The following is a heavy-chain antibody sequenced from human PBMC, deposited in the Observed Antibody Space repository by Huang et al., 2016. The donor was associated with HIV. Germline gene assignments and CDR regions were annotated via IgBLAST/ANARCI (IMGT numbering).Heavy chain of an antibody. Sequence: QVQLQQWGAGLLKPSETLSLTCAVFGGSFGGYYWSWIRPSPGTGLEWIGEINHSGSTNSNPSLKRRLTISVETSKTQFSLKLSAVTAAETAVYYCARERMMSWLDDHDAFDIWGQGTMVTVSS. CDR2: INHSGST. D-gene: IGHD1-1*01. CDR1: GGSFGGYY. CDR3: ARERMMSWLDDHDAFDI. J-gene: IGHJ3*02. V-gene: IGHV4-34*01.